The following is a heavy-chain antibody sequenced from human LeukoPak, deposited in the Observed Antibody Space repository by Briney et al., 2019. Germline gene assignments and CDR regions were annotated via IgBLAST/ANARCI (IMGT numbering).Heavy chain of an antibody. V-gene: IGHV4-4*07. CDR3: ASRYYDFWSGYYVVGPPPNPHLDY. CDR2: VYTSGST. CDR1: GGSISGYY. J-gene: IGHJ4*02. Sequence: SETLSLTCSVSGGSISGYYWPWIRQPAGKGLEWIGRVYTSGSTHYNPSLKTRLTMSVDTSKNQFSLKLSSVTAADTAVYYCASRYYDFWSGYYVVGPPPNPHLDYWGQGTLVTVSS. D-gene: IGHD3-3*01.